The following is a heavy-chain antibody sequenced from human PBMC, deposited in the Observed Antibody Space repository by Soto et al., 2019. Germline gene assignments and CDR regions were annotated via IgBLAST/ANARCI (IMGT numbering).Heavy chain of an antibody. Sequence: PSETLSLTCTVSGGSISSGGYYWSWIRQHPGKGLEWIGYIYYSGSTYYNPSLKSRVTISVDTSKNQFSLKLSSVTAADTAVYYCARDHGQQLVIEYWGQGTLVTVSS. D-gene: IGHD6-13*01. V-gene: IGHV4-31*03. CDR2: IYYSGST. CDR3: ARDHGQQLVIEY. J-gene: IGHJ4*02. CDR1: GGSISSGGYY.